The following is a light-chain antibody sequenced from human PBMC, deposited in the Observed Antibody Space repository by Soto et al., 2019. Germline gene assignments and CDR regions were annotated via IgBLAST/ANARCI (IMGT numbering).Light chain of an antibody. Sequence: VVLTQSPGTLSLSPGERAILSCRASQSVNSRYLAWYQQKHGQAPRLLISGASSRATGIPDRFSGSGSGTDFTLIINRLEAEYSAVYFCQHYDSASLTFGGGTKVEI. J-gene: IGKJ4*01. CDR3: QHYDSASLT. CDR2: GAS. V-gene: IGKV3-20*01. CDR1: QSVNSRY.